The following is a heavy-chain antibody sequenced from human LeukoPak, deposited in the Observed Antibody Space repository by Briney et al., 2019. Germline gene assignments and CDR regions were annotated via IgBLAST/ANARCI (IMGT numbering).Heavy chain of an antibody. J-gene: IGHJ3*02. V-gene: IGHV4-59*01. CDR2: IYYSGST. D-gene: IGHD5-18*01. Sequence: SETLSLTCTVSGGSISSYYWSWIRQPPGKGLGWIGYIYYSGSTNYNPSLKSRVTISVDTSKNQFSLKLSSVTAADTAVYYCARVIRGYSYGQTDAFDIWGQGTMVTVSS. CDR3: ARVIRGYSYGQTDAFDI. CDR1: GGSISSYY.